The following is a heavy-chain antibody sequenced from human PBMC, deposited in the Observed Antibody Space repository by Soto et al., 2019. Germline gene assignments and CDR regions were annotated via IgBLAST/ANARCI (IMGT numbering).Heavy chain of an antibody. D-gene: IGHD3-10*01. J-gene: IGHJ6*02. CDR2: IYSGGST. CDR1: GFTVSSNY. V-gene: IGHV3-66*04. Sequence: HPGGSLRLSCAASGFTVSSNYMSWVRQAPGKGLEWVSVIYSGGSTYYADSVKGRFTISRDNSKNTLYLQMNSLRAEDTAVYYCARRARWFGELSPTYYYYYGMDVWGQGTTVTVSS. CDR3: ARRARWFGELSPTYYYYYGMDV.